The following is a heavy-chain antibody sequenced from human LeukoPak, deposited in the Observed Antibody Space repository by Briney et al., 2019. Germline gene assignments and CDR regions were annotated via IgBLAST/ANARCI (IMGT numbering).Heavy chain of an antibody. V-gene: IGHV4-59*12. D-gene: IGHD4-23*01. CDR1: GGSISSYY. CDR3: ARDLLNEGNHPDY. J-gene: IGHJ4*02. Sequence: SETLSLTCTVSGGSISSYYWSWIRQPPGKGLEWIGYIYYSGSTNYNPSLKSRVTISVDTSKNQFSLKLSSVTAADTAVYYCARDLLNEGNHPDYWGQGTLVTVSS. CDR2: IYYSGST.